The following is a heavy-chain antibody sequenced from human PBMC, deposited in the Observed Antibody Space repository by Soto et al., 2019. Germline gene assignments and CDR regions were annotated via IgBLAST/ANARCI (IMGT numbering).Heavy chain of an antibody. J-gene: IGHJ4*02. CDR1: GFTFSSYW. CDR3: ARDGGDDYGDYDANDY. D-gene: IGHD4-17*01. CDR2: IKQDGSEK. V-gene: IGHV3-7*01. Sequence: PGGSLRLSCAASGFTFSSYWMSWVRQAPGKGLEWVANIKQDGSEKYYVDSVKGRFTISRDNAKNSLYLQMNSLRAEDTAVYYCARDGGDDYGDYDANDYWGQGTLVTVSS.